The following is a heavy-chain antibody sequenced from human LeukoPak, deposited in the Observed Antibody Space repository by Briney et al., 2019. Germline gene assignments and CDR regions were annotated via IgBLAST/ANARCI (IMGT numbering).Heavy chain of an antibody. Sequence: ASVKVSCKASGYTFTNYYIHWVRQAPGQGLEWMGIINPSSGSTTSAQKFQGRVSMTTDTSTSTAYMELRSLRSDDTAVYYCARVETKEFYFDYWGQGTLVTVSS. V-gene: IGHV1-46*01. J-gene: IGHJ4*02. CDR2: INPSSGST. CDR3: ARVETKEFYFDY. CDR1: GYTFTNYY. D-gene: IGHD1-14*01.